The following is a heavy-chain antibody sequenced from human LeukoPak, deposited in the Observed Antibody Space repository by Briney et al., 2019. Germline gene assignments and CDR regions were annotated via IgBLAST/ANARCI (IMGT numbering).Heavy chain of an antibody. Sequence: GGSLRLSCVASGFSFSDYGMHWVRQAPGEGLEWVAFIQYDGSNTYYADSVKGRFTISRDNSKSTLDLHMNSLRPDDTAVYYCAKRGTLVSASLRAYYNYMDVWGKGTTVTVSS. CDR2: IQYDGSNT. CDR3: AKRGTLVSASLRAYYNYMDV. J-gene: IGHJ6*03. CDR1: GFSFSDYG. D-gene: IGHD2-2*01. V-gene: IGHV3-30*02.